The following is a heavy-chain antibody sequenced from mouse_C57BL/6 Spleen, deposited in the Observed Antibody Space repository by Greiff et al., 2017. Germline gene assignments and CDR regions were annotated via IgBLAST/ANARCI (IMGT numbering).Heavy chain of an antibody. D-gene: IGHD1-1*01. CDR2: ISNGGGST. CDR3: ASYYGSSYAMGY. V-gene: IGHV5-12*01. J-gene: IGHJ4*01. Sequence: DVMLVESGGGLVQPGGSLKLSCAASGFTFSDYYMYWVRQTPEKRLEWVAYISNGGGSTYYPDTVKGRFTISRDNAKNTLYLQMSRLKSEDTAMYYCASYYGSSYAMGYWGQGTSVTVSS. CDR1: GFTFSDYY.